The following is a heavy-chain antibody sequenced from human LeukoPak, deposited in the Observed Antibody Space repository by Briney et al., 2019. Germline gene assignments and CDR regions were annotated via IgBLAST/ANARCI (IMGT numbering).Heavy chain of an antibody. V-gene: IGHV3-23*01. CDR1: GFTFSSYA. Sequence: PGGSLRLSCAASGFTFSSYAMSWVRQAPGKGLEWVSAISGSGGSTCYADSVKGRFTISRDNSKNTLYLQMNSLRAEDTAVYYCANPYYYDSSGAHWGQGTLVTVSS. D-gene: IGHD3-22*01. CDR3: ANPYYYDSSGAH. J-gene: IGHJ4*02. CDR2: ISGSGGST.